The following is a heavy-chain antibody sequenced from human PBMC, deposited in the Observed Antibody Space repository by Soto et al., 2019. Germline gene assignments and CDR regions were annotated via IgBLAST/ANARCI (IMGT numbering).Heavy chain of an antibody. CDR3: ARGHKWELRYFDY. J-gene: IGHJ4*02. CDR1: CGSISSGSYY. CDR2: IYYSGST. Sequence: SETLSLTCTVSCGSISSGSYYCSLIRQPPGKGLEWIGYIYYSGSTNYNPSLKSRVTISVDTSKNQFSLKLSSVTAADTAVYYCARGHKWELRYFDYWGQGTLVTVSS. V-gene: IGHV4-61*01. D-gene: IGHD1-26*01.